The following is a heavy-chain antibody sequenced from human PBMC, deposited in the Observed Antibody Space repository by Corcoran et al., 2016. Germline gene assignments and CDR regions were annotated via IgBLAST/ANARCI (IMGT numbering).Heavy chain of an antibody. J-gene: IGHJ6*02. Sequence: QVQLQQWGAGLLKPSETLSLTCAVYGGSFSGYYWSWIRQPPGKGLEWIGEINHSGSTNYNPSLKSRVTISVATSKNQFSLKLSSVTAADTAVYYCARGPRNSGSSKRQPDYYYYYGMDVWGQGTTVTVSS. D-gene: IGHD6-19*01. CDR1: GGSFSGYY. V-gene: IGHV4-34*01. CDR3: ARGPRNSGSSKRQPDYYYYYGMDV. CDR2: INHSGST.